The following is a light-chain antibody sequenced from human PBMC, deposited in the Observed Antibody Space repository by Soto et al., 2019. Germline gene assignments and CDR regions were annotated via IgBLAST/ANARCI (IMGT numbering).Light chain of an antibody. Sequence: QSALTQPASVSGSPGQSITISCTGTSGDIGSYNRVSWYQQHPGKAPKLVISEVSNRPSGVSHRFSGSRSGNTASLTISGLQAEDEADYHCSSYTSRTTPVFGGGTQLTVL. CDR2: EVS. J-gene: IGLJ2*01. CDR1: SGDIGSYNR. V-gene: IGLV2-14*01. CDR3: SSYTSRTTPV.